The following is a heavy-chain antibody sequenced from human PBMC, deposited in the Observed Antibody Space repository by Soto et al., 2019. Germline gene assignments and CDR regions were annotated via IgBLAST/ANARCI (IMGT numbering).Heavy chain of an antibody. CDR2: ISAYNGNT. J-gene: IGHJ4*02. D-gene: IGHD6-13*01. Sequence: GASVKVSCKASGYTFTSYGISWVRQAPGQGLERMGWISAYNGNTNYAQKLQGRVTMTTDTSTSTAYMELRSLRSDDTAVYYCAMIPGIAAAGTQPRSYGPVDYWGQGTLVTVSS. CDR1: GYTFTSYG. V-gene: IGHV1-18*01. CDR3: AMIPGIAAAGTQPRSYGPVDY.